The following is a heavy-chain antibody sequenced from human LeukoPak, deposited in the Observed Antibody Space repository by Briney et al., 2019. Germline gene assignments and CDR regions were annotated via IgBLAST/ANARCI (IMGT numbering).Heavy chain of an antibody. CDR1: GFNMSDYW. D-gene: IGHD1-7*01. J-gene: IGHJ4*02. Sequence: GGSLRLSCIASGFNMSDYWMSWVRQAPGKGLEWVANIKQDGSEIYSGDSLKGRFTISRDNAKNSLYLQMNSLRVEDTAVYYCARAHNWKYGTFDYWGQGTLVTVSS. CDR3: ARAHNWKYGTFDY. CDR2: IKQDGSEI. V-gene: IGHV3-7*01.